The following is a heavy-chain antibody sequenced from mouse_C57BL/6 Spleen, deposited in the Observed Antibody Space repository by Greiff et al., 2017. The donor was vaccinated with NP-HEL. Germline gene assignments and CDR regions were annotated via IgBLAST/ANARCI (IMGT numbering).Heavy chain of an antibody. CDR1: GYTFTDYA. Sequence: QVQLQQSGAELVRPGASVTLSCKASGYTFTDYAMHWVKQTPVHGLEWIGAIDPETGGTAYNQKFKGKAILTADKSSRTAYMELRSLTSEDSAIYYCTRSDYGNRGNYFDYGGQGTTLTVSS. J-gene: IGHJ2*01. V-gene: IGHV1-15*01. D-gene: IGHD2-1*01. CDR3: TRSDYGNRGNYFDY. CDR2: IDPETGGT.